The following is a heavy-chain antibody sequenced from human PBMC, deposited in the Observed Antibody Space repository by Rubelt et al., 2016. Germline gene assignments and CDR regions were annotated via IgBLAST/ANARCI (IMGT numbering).Heavy chain of an antibody. CDR2: IYSGGST. J-gene: IGHJ3*02. CDR1: GFTVSSNY. V-gene: IGHV3-66*01. D-gene: IGHD2-2*01. CDR3: AREGYCSSTSCSEAFDI. Sequence: EVQLVKSGGGLVQPGGSLRLSCAASGFTVSSNYMSWVRQAPGKGLEWVSVIYSGGSTYYADSVKGRFTISRDNSKNTLYLQMNSLRAEDTAVYYCAREGYCSSTSCSEAFDIWGQGTMVTVSS.